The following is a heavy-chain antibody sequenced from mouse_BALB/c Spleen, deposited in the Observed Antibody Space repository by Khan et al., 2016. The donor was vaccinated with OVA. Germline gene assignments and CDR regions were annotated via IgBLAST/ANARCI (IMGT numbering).Heavy chain of an antibody. CDR3: ARHQVPLSMDS. Sequence: VQLKESGPDLVAPSQSLSITCTVSGFSLTSYAIHWVRQPPGKGLEWLVVIWSDGSTTYHSALKSRLSISKDNSKSQVFLKINSLQTDDTAMYYCARHQVPLSMDSWGQGTSVTVSS. V-gene: IGHV2-6-2*01. CDR1: GFSLTSYA. J-gene: IGHJ4*01. CDR2: IWSDGST.